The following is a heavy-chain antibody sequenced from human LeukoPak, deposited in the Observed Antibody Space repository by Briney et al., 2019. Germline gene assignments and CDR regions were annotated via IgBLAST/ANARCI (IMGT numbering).Heavy chain of an antibody. D-gene: IGHD3-3*01. CDR2: IRYDGSDK. V-gene: IGHV3-30*02. Sequence: PGGSLRLSCAASGFTFSSYGMHWVRQAPGKGLEWVAFIRYDGSDKYYADSVKGRFTISRDNSKNTLYLQMHGLETEDTAVYYCAKGLTVFGVVDFWGQGALVTVSS. CDR1: GFTFSSYG. CDR3: AKGLTVFGVVDF. J-gene: IGHJ4*02.